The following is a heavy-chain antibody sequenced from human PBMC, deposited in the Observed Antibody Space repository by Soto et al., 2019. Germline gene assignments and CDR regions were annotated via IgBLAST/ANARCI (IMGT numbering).Heavy chain of an antibody. CDR2: IYYSGST. Sequence: KASETLSLTCTVSGGSVSSGSYYWSWIRQPPGKGLEWIGYIYYSGSTNYNPSLKSRVTISVDTSKNQFSLKLSSVTAADTAVYYCARSEGKQLVFLRFDTWGQGTLVTVSS. CDR3: ARSEGKQLVFLRFDT. V-gene: IGHV4-61*01. D-gene: IGHD6-13*01. CDR1: GGSVSSGSYY. J-gene: IGHJ5*02.